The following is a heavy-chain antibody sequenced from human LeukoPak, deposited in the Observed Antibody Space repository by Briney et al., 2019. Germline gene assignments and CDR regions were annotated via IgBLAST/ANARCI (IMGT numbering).Heavy chain of an antibody. J-gene: IGHJ6*02. D-gene: IGHD4-17*01. V-gene: IGHV3-30*14. CDR3: ARDRLDYGERGCSYYGMDV. CDR1: GFTFSSYA. CDR2: ISYDGSNK. Sequence: PGRSLRLSCAASGFTFSSYAMHWVRQAPGKGLEWVAVISYDGSNKYYADSVKGRCTISRDNSKNTLYLQMNSPRAEDTAVYYCARDRLDYGERGCSYYGMDVWGQGTTVTVSS.